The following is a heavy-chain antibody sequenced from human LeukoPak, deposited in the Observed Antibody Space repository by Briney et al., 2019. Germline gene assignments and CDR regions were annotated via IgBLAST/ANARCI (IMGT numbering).Heavy chain of an antibody. V-gene: IGHV1-18*01. J-gene: IGHJ2*01. CDR1: GYTFTSYG. CDR2: ISAYNGNT. D-gene: IGHD2-2*01. Sequence: ASVKVSCKASGYTFTSYGISWLRQAPGQGLEWMGWISAYNGNTNYAQKLQGRVTMTTDTSTSTAYMELRSLRSDDTAVYYCARANIVVVPAADYWYFDLWGRGTLVTVSS. CDR3: ARANIVVVPAADYWYFDL.